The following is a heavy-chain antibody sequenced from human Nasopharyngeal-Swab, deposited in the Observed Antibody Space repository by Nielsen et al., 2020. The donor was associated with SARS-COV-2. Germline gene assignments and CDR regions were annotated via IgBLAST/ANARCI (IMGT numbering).Heavy chain of an antibody. CDR1: GFTFSSYA. CDR3: AKIMYGDNWYGGPFDY. V-gene: IGHV3-23*01. J-gene: IGHJ4*02. CDR2: LSGRSTSL. D-gene: IGHD3-10*01. Sequence: GESLKISCASSGFTFSSYAMSWVRQAPGKGLEWVSSLSGRSTSLYYADSVRGRFTISRDDSKNTLDLQMNSLRAEDTAVYYCAKIMYGDNWYGGPFDYWGQGTLVTVSS.